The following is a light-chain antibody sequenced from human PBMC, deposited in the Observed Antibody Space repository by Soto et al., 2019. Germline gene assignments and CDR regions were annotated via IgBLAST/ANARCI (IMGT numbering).Light chain of an antibody. Sequence: DIQMTQSPSSLSASVGDTVTITCRASQGISNYLAWYQQKPGQVPNLLIYAASTLQSGVPSRFSGSGSGTDFTLTISSLRPEDVATYDCKKYNSAPRTFGQGTKVEI. CDR1: QGISNY. CDR2: AAS. CDR3: KKYNSAPRT. J-gene: IGKJ1*01. V-gene: IGKV1-27*01.